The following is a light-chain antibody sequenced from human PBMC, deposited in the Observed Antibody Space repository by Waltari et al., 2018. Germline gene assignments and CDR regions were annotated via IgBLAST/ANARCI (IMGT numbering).Light chain of an antibody. CDR2: DAS. CDR3: QQRSNWIT. V-gene: IGKV3-11*01. Sequence: EIVLTQSPAPLSLSPGERATLSCRASQSVSSDLAWYQPKPGQAPRLLIYDASNSATGIPARCSGSGSGTDFTLTISSLEPEDFAVYYCQQRSNWITFGQGTRLEIK. CDR1: QSVSSD. J-gene: IGKJ5*01.